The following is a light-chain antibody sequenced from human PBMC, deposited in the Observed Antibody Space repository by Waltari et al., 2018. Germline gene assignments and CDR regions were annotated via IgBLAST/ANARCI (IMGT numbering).Light chain of an antibody. CDR2: AAS. CDR1: QSISSY. CDR3: QQSYSTPLT. V-gene: IGKV1-39*01. Sequence: DIQMTTSPSSLSASVGDRVTITCRASQSISSYLNWYQQKPGKAPNLLISAASSLQSGVPSRFSGSGYGTDFTLTISSLQPEDFATYYCQQSYSTPLTFGGGTKVEIK. J-gene: IGKJ4*01.